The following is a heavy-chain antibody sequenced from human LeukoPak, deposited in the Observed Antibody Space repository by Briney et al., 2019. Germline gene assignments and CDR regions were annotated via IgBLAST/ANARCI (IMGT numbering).Heavy chain of an antibody. D-gene: IGHD6-19*01. CDR3: ASSRLGWYATLDY. CDR1: GGSISSDSYY. V-gene: IGHV4-39*01. CDR2: MFYRGST. J-gene: IGHJ4*02. Sequence: PSETLSLTCTVSGGSISSDSYYWGWIRQPPGKGLEWIGSMFYRGSTYYNSSLKSRVTISVDTSKNHFSPNLKSVTAADTAVYYCASSRLGWYATLDYWGQGTLVTVSS.